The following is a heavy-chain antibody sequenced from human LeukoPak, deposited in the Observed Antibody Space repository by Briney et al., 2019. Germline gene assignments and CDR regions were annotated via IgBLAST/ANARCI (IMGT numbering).Heavy chain of an antibody. Sequence: GGSLTLSCTVSGFTVSSNPMSWVRQAPGEGLEWVSFIYSDNTHYSDSVKGRFTISRDNSKNTLYLQMSSLTAEDTAVYCFARRAGAYSHPYDYWGQGNLVTVSS. V-gene: IGHV3-53*01. CDR1: GFTVSSNP. CDR2: IYSDNT. J-gene: IGHJ4*02. D-gene: IGHD4/OR15-4a*01. CDR3: ARRAGAYSHPYDY.